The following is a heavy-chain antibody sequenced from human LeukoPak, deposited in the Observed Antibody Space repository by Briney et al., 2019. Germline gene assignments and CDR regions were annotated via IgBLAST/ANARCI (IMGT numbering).Heavy chain of an antibody. J-gene: IGHJ4*02. V-gene: IGHV4-61*02. CDR1: GGSISSGTYY. D-gene: IGHD5-24*01. CDR3: ARGRDGYNFLNRGEYYYFDY. Sequence: SETLSLTCTVSGGSISSGTYYWSWIRQPAGKGLEWIGRFYTSGNTNYNPSLKSRVTISVDTSKNQFSLRLNSVTAADTAVYYCARGRDGYNFLNRGEYYYFDYWGQGTLVTVSS. CDR2: FYTSGNT.